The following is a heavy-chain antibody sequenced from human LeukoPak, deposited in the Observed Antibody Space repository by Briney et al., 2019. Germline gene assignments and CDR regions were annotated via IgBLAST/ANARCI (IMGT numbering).Heavy chain of an antibody. Sequence: GESPKTFFKSPGNSFTSYWHGWVPQVPGKGVELMGNIYPGYSDNRYSPSFQGQVTIPPDKSISTAYQQWSSLKASDTAMYYCARLPGYDILTGYDYWGQGTLVTVSS. CDR1: GNSFTSYW. V-gene: IGHV5-51*01. CDR2: IYPGYSDN. CDR3: ARLPGYDILTGYDY. D-gene: IGHD3-9*01. J-gene: IGHJ4*02.